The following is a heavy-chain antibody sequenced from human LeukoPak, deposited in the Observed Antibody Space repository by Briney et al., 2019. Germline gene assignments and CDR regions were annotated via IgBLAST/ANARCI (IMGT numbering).Heavy chain of an antibody. J-gene: IGHJ4*02. V-gene: IGHV3-7*03. D-gene: IGHD4-23*01. CDR1: GLTYSAYW. CDR3: ARKTVVGSYFDY. Sequence: GGSLRLSYAASGLTYSAYWMSCVRQAPGKGREWVANIKQDGSDKYYVDSVKGRFTISRDNAKNSLYLQMNSLRAEDTAVYYCARKTVVGSYFDYWGQGTPVTVSS. CDR2: IKQDGSDK.